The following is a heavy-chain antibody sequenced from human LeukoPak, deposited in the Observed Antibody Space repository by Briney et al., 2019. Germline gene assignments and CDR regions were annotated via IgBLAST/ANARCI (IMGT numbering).Heavy chain of an antibody. V-gene: IGHV3-21*05. CDR3: ASGNYFDS. D-gene: IGHD2-15*01. CDR2: ISSSSYI. J-gene: IGHJ4*02. CDR1: GFTFSSYS. Sequence: GGSLRLSCAASGFTFSSYSMNWVRQAPGKGLEWVSYISSSSYIYYADSVKGRFTISRDNAKNSLYLQMNSLRAEDTAVYFCASGNYFDSWGQGTLVAVSS.